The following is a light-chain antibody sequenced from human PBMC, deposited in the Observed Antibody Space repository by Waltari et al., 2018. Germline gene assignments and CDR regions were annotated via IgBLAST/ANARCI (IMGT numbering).Light chain of an antibody. CDR3: QQYDAWPPGMYS. CDR1: ESVRSK. CDR2: GAG. Sequence: EIVMTQSPASLSVSPGERATLSCRARESVRSKVAWYQQKPGQAPRLLIFGAGTRATGIPARFSGSGSGTDFTLTISSLPPEDFAVYYCQQYDAWPPGMYSFGQGTKLEIK. V-gene: IGKV3-15*01. J-gene: IGKJ2*03.